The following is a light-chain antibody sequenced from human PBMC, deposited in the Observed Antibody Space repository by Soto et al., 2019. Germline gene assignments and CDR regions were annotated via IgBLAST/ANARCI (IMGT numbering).Light chain of an antibody. CDR3: QQYNTYPWT. V-gene: IGKV1-5*01. CDR2: DAS. Sequence: DIQMTQSPSTLSASVGDRVTITCRASQTISRWLAWYRQKPGKAPNLLIYDASSLKSGVPSRFSGSGSGTEFTLTISSLQPDDFATYYCQQYNTYPWTFGQGTRVEIK. CDR1: QTISRW. J-gene: IGKJ1*01.